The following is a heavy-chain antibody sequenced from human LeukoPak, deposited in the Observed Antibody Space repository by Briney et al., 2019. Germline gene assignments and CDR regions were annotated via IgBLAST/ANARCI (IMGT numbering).Heavy chain of an antibody. V-gene: IGHV3-23*01. CDR2: ISGSGGST. CDR3: AKDMSYSSGWYPFDY. D-gene: IGHD6-19*01. Sequence: PGGSLRLSCAASGFTFSSYAMSWVRQAPGKGLEWVSAISGSGGSTYYADSVKGRFIISRDNSKNTLYLQMNSLRAEDTAVYYCAKDMSYSSGWYPFDYWGQGTLVTVSS. CDR1: GFTFSSYA. J-gene: IGHJ4*02.